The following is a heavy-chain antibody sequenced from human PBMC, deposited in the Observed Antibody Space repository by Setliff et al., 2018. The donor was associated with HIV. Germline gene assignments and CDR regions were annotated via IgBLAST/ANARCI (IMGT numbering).Heavy chain of an antibody. V-gene: IGHV4-61*02. CDR1: GGSISSISYY. CDR2: IYTYGST. CDR3: ARSNPGITAGLLAY. D-gene: IGHD6-13*01. J-gene: IGHJ4*02. Sequence: SETLSLTCTVSGGSISSISYYWSWIRQPAGKGLEWIGRIYTYGSTTYNPSLKSRVTISVDTSKKQFSLKLRSVTAADTATYYCARSNPGITAGLLAYWGPGTLVTVSS.